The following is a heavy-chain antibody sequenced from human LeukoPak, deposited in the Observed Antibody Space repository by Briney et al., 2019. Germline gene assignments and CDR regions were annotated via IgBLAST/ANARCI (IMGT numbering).Heavy chain of an antibody. J-gene: IGHJ3*02. CDR3: ARQFDGSHPNAFDI. CDR2: TWYDGSYR. D-gene: IGHD1-26*01. V-gene: IGHV3-33*01. Sequence: GGSLRLSCAASGFTFSTYGMHWVRQAPGKRLEWVAVTWYDGSYRYYGDSVKGRFTISRDNSKNTLYLQMASLRVEDTAVYYCARQFDGSHPNAFDIWGQGTMVTVSS. CDR1: GFTFSTYG.